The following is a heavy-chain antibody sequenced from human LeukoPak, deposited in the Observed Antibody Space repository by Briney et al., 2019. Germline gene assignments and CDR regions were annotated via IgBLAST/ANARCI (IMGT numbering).Heavy chain of an antibody. V-gene: IGHV4-38-2*01. CDR2: ISQSGST. J-gene: IGHJ4*02. D-gene: IGHD2-15*01. CDR1: GYSINSGYY. CDR3: ARHTYCLGGSCYVDN. Sequence: PSETLSLTCAVSGYSINSGYYWGWIRQPPGKGLEWIGSISQSGSTYYRASLKSRVTISMDTSKNQFYLKLRSVTAPDTAVYYCARHTYCLGGSCYVDNWGQGTLVTVSS.